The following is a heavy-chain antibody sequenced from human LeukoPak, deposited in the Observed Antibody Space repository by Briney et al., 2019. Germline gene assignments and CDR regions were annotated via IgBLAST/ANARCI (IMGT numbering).Heavy chain of an antibody. Sequence: GGSLRLSCAASGFTFRRYWMAWVRQAPGKGLEGVAHIYEDGSETYYVDSVKGRFTISRDNAKNSLYLQMNSLRVEDTAVYYCARDGARHCTDGSCTVYWGQGTLVPVSS. CDR3: ARDGARHCTDGSCTVY. CDR2: IYEDGSET. CDR1: GFTFRRYW. J-gene: IGHJ4*02. D-gene: IGHD2-15*01. V-gene: IGHV3-7*01.